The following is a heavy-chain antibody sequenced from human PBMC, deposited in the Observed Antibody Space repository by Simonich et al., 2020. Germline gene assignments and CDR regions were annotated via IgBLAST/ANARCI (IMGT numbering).Heavy chain of an antibody. V-gene: IGHV1-2*02. J-gene: IGHJ6*03. CDR1: GYTFTGYY. CDR3: ARGALTGDYYYMDV. Sequence: QVQLVQSGAEVKKPGASVKVPCKASGYTFTGYYMHWVRQAPGQGLGWMGWLNPNSGGTNYAQKFQGRVTMTRDTSISTAYMELSRLRSDDTAVYYCARGALTGDYYYMDVWGKGTTVTVSS. CDR2: LNPNSGGT. D-gene: IGHD7-27*01.